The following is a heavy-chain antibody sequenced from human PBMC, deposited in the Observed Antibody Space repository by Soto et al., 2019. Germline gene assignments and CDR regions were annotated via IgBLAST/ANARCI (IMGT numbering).Heavy chain of an antibody. CDR2: ISAYNGNT. CDR1: GYSFTTYG. J-gene: IGHJ6*02. V-gene: IGHV1-18*01. CDR3: AREGPAPYYYYGMDV. Sequence: QVQLVQSGGEVKKPGASVKVSCKTSGYSFTTYGISWVRQAPGQGLEWMGWISAYNGNTNYAQKLQGRATMTTDTSTSRAYMELRSLRSDDTAVYYCAREGPAPYYYYGMDVWGQGRTVTVSS.